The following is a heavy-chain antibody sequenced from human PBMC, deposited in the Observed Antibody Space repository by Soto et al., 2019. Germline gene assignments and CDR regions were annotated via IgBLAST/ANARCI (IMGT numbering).Heavy chain of an antibody. CDR3: AGGGSIVVATRRRMDV. Sequence: SETLSLTCTVSGGSISSGDYYWSWIRQPPGKGLEWIGYIYYSGSTYYNPSLKSRVTISIDTHKNQFSLQLSSVTVADTAVYYCAGGGSIVVATRRRMDVWGKGTKVTVSS. D-gene: IGHD3-22*01. CDR2: IYYSGST. CDR1: GGSISSGDYY. J-gene: IGHJ6*03. V-gene: IGHV4-30-4*01.